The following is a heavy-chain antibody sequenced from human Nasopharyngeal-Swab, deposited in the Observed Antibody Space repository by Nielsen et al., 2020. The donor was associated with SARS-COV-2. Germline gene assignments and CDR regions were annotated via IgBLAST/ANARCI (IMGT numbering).Heavy chain of an antibody. V-gene: IGHV3-48*01. J-gene: IGHJ3*02. Sequence: GSLRLSCAASGFTFSSYSMNWVRQAPGKGLEWVSYISSSSSTIYYADSVKGRFTISRDNSKNTLYLQMNSLRAEDTAVYYCAKSLKALVAAWKDAFDIWGQGTMVTVSS. D-gene: IGHD2-15*01. CDR2: ISSSSSTI. CDR3: AKSLKALVAAWKDAFDI. CDR1: GFTFSSYS.